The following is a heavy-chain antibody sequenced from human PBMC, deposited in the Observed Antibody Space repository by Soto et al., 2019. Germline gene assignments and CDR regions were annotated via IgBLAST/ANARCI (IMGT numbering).Heavy chain of an antibody. CDR2: ISYDGSNK. D-gene: IGHD2-2*01. J-gene: IGHJ4*02. V-gene: IGHV3-30*18. CDR1: EVKFISYG. CDR3: AKGGYCSSTSCYPLQYYFDY. Sequence: GGSLRHRCTAAEVKFISYGMHWVLQDPGKGLEWVAVISYDGSNKYYADSVKGRFTISRDNSKNTLYLQMNSLRAEDTAVYYCAKGGYCSSTSCYPLQYYFDYWGQGTLVTVSS.